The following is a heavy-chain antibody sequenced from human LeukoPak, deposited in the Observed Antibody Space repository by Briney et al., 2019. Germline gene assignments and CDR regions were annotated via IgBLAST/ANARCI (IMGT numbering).Heavy chain of an antibody. CDR3: AREARASPPPPAYSGSDGFDY. CDR2: ISSSGSTI. V-gene: IGHV3-11*04. CDR1: GFTFSDYY. J-gene: IGHJ4*02. Sequence: PGGSLRLSCAASGFTFSDYYMSWIRQAPGKGLEWVSYISSSGSTIYYADSVKGRFTISRDNAKNSLYLQMNSLRAEDTAVYYCAREARASPPPPAYSGSDGFDYWGQGTLVTVSS. D-gene: IGHD1-26*01.